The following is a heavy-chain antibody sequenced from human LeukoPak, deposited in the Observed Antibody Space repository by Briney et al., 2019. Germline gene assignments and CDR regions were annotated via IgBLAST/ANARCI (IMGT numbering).Heavy chain of an antibody. CDR2: INPNSGGT. Sequence: ASVKVSCKASGYTFTGYYMHWVRQAPGQGLEWMGWINPNSGGTNYAQKFQGRVTMTRDTSISTAYMELSRLRSDDMAVYYCARDRWFGELFAAPAGTWGQGTLVTVSS. D-gene: IGHD3-10*01. CDR1: GYTFTGYY. V-gene: IGHV1-2*02. CDR3: ARDRWFGELFAAPAGT. J-gene: IGHJ5*02.